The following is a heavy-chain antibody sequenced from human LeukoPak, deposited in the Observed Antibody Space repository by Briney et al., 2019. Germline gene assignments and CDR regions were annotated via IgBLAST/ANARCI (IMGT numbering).Heavy chain of an antibody. V-gene: IGHV3-9*03. Sequence: GGSLRLSCAASGFTFDDYAMHWVRQAPGKGLEWVSGISWNSGSIGYADSVKGRFTISRDNAKNSLYLQMNSLRAEDMALYYCAQGISHIVVGPGAFDIWGQGTMVTVSS. CDR1: GFTFDDYA. D-gene: IGHD2-21*01. CDR2: ISWNSGSI. J-gene: IGHJ3*02. CDR3: AQGISHIVVGPGAFDI.